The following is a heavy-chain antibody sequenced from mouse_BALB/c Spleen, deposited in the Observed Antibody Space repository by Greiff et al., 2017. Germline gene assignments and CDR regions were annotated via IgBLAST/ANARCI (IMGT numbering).Heavy chain of an antibody. J-gene: IGHJ3*01. CDR2: INPSNGGT. CDR3: SYDYDGGRFAD. CDR1: GYTFTSYW. D-gene: IGHD2-4*01. V-gene: IGHV1S16*01. Sequence: VQLQQSGAELVKPGASVKLSCTASGYTFTSYWMPWVKLRPGQGFEWIGEINPSNGGTNYNEKFKRKATLTVDKSSSTAYMQLSSLTSEDSAVYYGSYDYDGGRFADWGQGTLVTVSA.